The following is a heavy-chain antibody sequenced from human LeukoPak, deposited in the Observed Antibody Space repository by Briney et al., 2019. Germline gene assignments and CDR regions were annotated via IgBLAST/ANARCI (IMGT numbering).Heavy chain of an antibody. CDR1: GFPVSSNY. CDR3: ARGRPPYFFDY. Sequence: GGSLRLSCTASGFPVSSNYRTWVRQPAGKGLEWVSVIYTGGNTDHADSVQGRFTLSRDNSKNTLYLHMNSLRVEDTAVYYCARGRPPYFFDYWGQGTLVTVSS. J-gene: IGHJ4*02. CDR2: IYTGGNT. V-gene: IGHV3-53*01.